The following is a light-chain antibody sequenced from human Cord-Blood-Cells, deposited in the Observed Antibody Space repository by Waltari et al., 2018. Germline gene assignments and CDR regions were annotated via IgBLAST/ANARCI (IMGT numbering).Light chain of an antibody. CDR3: CSYAGSSTFEV. J-gene: IGLJ2*01. CDR2: EGS. CDR1: STDVGSSNL. V-gene: IGLV2-23*03. Sequence: QSALPQPASVPGSPGQSITISCPGPSTDVGSSNLASWYQQHPGKAPKLMIYEGSKRPSGVSNRFSGSKSGNTASLTISGLQAEDEADYYCCSYAGSSTFEVFGGGTKLTVL.